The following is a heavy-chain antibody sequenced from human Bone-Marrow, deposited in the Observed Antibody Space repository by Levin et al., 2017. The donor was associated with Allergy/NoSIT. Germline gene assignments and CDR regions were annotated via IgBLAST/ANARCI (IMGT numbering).Heavy chain of an antibody. Sequence: ASVKVSCTASGYMFSTYYIHWMRQAPGQGLEWLGMINPSGGRTYFAQSFQDRVSMTTDTSLDPTSLELTNLRSDDTAVYFFARKKVGQGYFDLWGRGTLVTVSS. V-gene: IGHV1-46*01. CDR1: GYMFSTYY. CDR2: INPSGGRT. D-gene: IGHD1-26*01. CDR3: ARKKVGQGYFDL. J-gene: IGHJ2*01.